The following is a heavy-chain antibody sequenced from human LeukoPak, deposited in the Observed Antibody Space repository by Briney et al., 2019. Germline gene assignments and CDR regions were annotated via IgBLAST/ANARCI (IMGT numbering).Heavy chain of an antibody. CDR1: GFTFSSYS. J-gene: IGHJ3*02. CDR2: ISSSSSTI. CDR3: ARDGRIDAFDI. V-gene: IGHV3-48*02. Sequence: GGSLRLSCAASGFTFSSYSMNWVRQAPGKGLEWVSYISSSSSTIYYADSVKGRFTISRDNAKNSLYLQVNSLRDEDTAVYYCARDGRIDAFDIWGQGTMVTVSS.